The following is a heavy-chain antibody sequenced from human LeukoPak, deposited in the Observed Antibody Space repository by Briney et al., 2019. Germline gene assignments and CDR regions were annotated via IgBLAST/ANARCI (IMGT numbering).Heavy chain of an antibody. CDR2: ISSSSSYT. Sequence: PGGSLRLSCAASGFIFSDYYMSWIRQAPGKGLEWVSYISSSSSYTNYADSVKGRFIISRDNSKNTLYLQMNSLRAEDTAVYYCARGPERTGVGTRYYYDMDVWGQGTTVTVSS. CDR3: ARGPERTGVGTRYYYDMDV. V-gene: IGHV3-11*06. CDR1: GFIFSDYY. J-gene: IGHJ6*02. D-gene: IGHD2-8*01.